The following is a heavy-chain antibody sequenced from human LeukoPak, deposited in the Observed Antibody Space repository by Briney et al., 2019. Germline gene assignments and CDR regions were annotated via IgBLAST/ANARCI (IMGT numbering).Heavy chain of an antibody. CDR3: ARAPRDGYNADYYYYMDV. Sequence: SVKVSCKASGGTFSSYAISWVRQAPGQGLEWMGGIIPIFGTANYAQKFQGRVTITTDESTSTAYMELSSLRSEDTAVYYCARAPRDGYNADYYYYMDVWGKGTTVTVSS. CDR2: IIPIFGTA. J-gene: IGHJ6*03. CDR1: GGTFSSYA. D-gene: IGHD5-24*01. V-gene: IGHV1-69*05.